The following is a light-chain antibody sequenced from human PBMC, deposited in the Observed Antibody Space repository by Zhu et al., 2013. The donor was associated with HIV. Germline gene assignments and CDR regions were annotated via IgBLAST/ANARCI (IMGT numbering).Light chain of an antibody. Sequence: DIQMTQSPSTLSASVGDRVTITCRASQSISSWLAWYQQKPGKAPKLLIYKASSLESGVPSRFSGSGSGTEFTLTITSLQSEDSAVYYCQQYNDWPPVTFGPGTKVDIK. CDR1: QSISSW. J-gene: IGKJ3*01. CDR3: QQYNDWPPVT. CDR2: KAS. V-gene: IGKV1-5*03.